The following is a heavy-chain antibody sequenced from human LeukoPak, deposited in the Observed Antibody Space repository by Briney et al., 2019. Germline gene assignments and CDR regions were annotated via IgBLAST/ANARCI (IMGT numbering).Heavy chain of an antibody. CDR2: MNPNSGNT. Sequence: ASVKVSCKASGYTFTSYDINWVRQATGQGLEWVGCMNPNSGNTGYAQKFQGRVTMARNTSISTAYMELSSLRSEDTAVYYCARPYYYGSGSYDYYYYYMDVWGKGTTVTVSS. CDR3: ARPYYYGSGSYDYYYYYMDV. D-gene: IGHD3-10*01. J-gene: IGHJ6*03. CDR1: GYTFTSYD. V-gene: IGHV1-8*01.